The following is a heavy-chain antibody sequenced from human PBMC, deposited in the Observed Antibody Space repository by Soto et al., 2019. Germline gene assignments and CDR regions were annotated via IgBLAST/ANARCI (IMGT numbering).Heavy chain of an antibody. CDR1: GLRFSSYG. V-gene: IGHV3-30*18. CDR3: AKDGTSLVSLGKYYFDL. J-gene: IGHJ2*01. Sequence: PGGSLRLSCAASGLRFSSYGMHWVRQAPGKGLEWVALTSNDGRHKYYADSVKGRFTISRDNYKNTLYLQMNTLRAEDTAVYYCAKDGTSLVSLGKYYFDLWGRGTLVTAPQ. D-gene: IGHD6-13*01. CDR2: TSNDGRHK.